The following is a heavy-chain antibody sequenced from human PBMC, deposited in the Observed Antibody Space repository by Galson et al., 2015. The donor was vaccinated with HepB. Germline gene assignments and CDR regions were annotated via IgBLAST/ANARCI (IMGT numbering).Heavy chain of an antibody. CDR3: ARVMGYSSSSPRFDP. Sequence: SLRLSCAASGFTFSSYSMNWVRQAPGKGLEWVSYISSSSSTIYYADSVKGRFTISRDNAKNSLYLQMNSLRDEDTAVYYCARVMGYSSSSPRFDPWGQGTLVTVSS. CDR2: ISSSSSTI. J-gene: IGHJ5*02. CDR1: GFTFSSYS. V-gene: IGHV3-48*02. D-gene: IGHD6-6*01.